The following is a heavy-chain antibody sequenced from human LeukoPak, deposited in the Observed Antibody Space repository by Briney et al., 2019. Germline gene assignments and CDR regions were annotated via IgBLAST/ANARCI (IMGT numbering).Heavy chain of an antibody. D-gene: IGHD5-12*01. CDR1: GYTFPDYW. CDR3: ARRYVDGIDY. CDR2: IYPDDSDT. Sequence: GESLKISCKGFGYTFPDYWIAWGRQMPGKGLEWMGIIYPDDSDTRYSPSFQGQVTISAEKSISTAYLQGSSLKAWDTAMYYWARRYVDGIDYWGQGTLVTVSS. J-gene: IGHJ4*02. V-gene: IGHV5-51*01.